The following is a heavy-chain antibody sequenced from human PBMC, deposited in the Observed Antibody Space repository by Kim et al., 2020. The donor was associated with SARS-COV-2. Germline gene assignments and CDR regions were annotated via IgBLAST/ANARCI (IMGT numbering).Heavy chain of an antibody. Sequence: SETLSLTCTVSGGSISSYYWSWIRQPPGKGLEWIGYIYYSGSTNYNPSLKSRVTISVDTSKNQFSLKLSSVTAADTAVYYCARDVITFGGVPHAFDIWGQGTMVTVSS. V-gene: IGHV4-59*01. CDR2: IYYSGST. J-gene: IGHJ3*02. CDR3: ARDVITFGGVPHAFDI. D-gene: IGHD3-16*01. CDR1: GGSISSYY.